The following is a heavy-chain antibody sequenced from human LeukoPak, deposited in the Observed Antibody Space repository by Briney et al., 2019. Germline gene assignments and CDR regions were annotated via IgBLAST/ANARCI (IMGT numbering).Heavy chain of an antibody. CDR2: INSDGSSI. J-gene: IGHJ6*02. Sequence: GGSLRLSCAASGFTFSSHWMHWVRQAPGKGLVWVSRINSDGSSISYADSVKGRFTISRDNAKNTLYLQMNSLRAEDTAVYYCAIPLGSSNYYYGMDVWGQGTTVTVSS. CDR1: GFTFSSHW. D-gene: IGHD2-2*01. V-gene: IGHV3-74*01. CDR3: AIPLGSSNYYYGMDV.